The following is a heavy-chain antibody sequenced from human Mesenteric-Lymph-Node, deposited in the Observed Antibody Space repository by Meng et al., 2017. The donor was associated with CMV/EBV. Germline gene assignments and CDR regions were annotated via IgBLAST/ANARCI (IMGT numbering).Heavy chain of an antibody. Sequence: GGSLRLSFAASGFTFSSYGMHWVRQAPGKGLEWVAFIRYDGSNKYYADSVKGRFTISRDNSKNTLYLQMNSLRAEDTAVYYCAKDEYSSSWYWFDPWGQGTLVTVSS. CDR1: GFTFSSYG. J-gene: IGHJ5*02. D-gene: IGHD6-13*01. CDR3: AKDEYSSSWYWFDP. CDR2: IRYDGSNK. V-gene: IGHV3-30*02.